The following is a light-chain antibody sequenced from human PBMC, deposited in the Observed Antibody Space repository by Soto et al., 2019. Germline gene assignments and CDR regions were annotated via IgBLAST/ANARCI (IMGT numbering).Light chain of an antibody. Sequence: EIVMTQSPATLSVSPGERATLSCRASQSVSSNLAWYQQKPGQAPRLLIYGASTRATGIPARFSGSGSGTECTLIISSLQSEDFAVYYCQQYNNWYTFGQGTKLEIK. CDR1: QSVSSN. CDR3: QQYNNWYT. V-gene: IGKV3-15*01. J-gene: IGKJ2*01. CDR2: GAS.